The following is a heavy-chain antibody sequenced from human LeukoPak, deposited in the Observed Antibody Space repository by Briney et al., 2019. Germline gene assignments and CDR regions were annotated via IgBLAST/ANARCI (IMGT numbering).Heavy chain of an antibody. Sequence: ASVNVSCMASGYTFSSYGFTWVRQAPGQGLEWMGWISGHNGNTNYAQKFQGRVTMTTDTSTSTAYMELRSLRSDDTAVYFCARDRGSSGSKKYYYYYGMDVWGQGTTVTVSS. D-gene: IGHD6-19*01. V-gene: IGHV1-18*01. CDR2: ISGHNGNT. J-gene: IGHJ6*02. CDR3: ARDRGSSGSKKYYYYYGMDV. CDR1: GYTFSSYG.